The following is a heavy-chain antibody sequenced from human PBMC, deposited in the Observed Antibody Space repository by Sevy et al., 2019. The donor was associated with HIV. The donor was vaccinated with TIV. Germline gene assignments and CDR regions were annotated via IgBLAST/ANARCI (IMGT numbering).Heavy chain of an antibody. CDR1: GFTFSSYA. CDR3: AVVAARAYDAFDI. CDR2: ISYDGGNK. J-gene: IGHJ3*02. Sequence: GGSLRLSCAASGFTFSSYAMHWVRQAPGKGLEWVAVISYDGGNKYYADSVKGRFTISRDNSKNTLYLQMNSLRAEDTAVYYCAVVAARAYDAFDIWGQGTMVTVSS. D-gene: IGHD2-15*01. V-gene: IGHV3-30-3*01.